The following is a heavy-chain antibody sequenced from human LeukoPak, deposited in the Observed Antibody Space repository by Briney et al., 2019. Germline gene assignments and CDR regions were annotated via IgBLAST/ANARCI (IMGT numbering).Heavy chain of an antibody. Sequence: SETLSLTCAVYGGSFSGYYWSWIRQPPRKGLEWIGEINHSGSTNYNPSLKSRVTISVDTSKNQFSLKLSSVTAADTAVYSCARSVHGDFDYWGQGILVTVSS. V-gene: IGHV4-34*01. CDR1: GGSFSGYY. CDR3: ARSVHGDFDY. J-gene: IGHJ4*02. D-gene: IGHD4-17*01. CDR2: INHSGST.